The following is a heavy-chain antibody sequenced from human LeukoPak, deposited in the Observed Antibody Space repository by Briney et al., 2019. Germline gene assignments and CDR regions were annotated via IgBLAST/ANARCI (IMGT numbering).Heavy chain of an antibody. CDR1: GGSFSDYY. Sequence: SETLSLTCAVYGGSFSDYYWSWIRQSPGKGLEWIGEINRSGSTNYNPSLKSRVTISVDTSKNQFSLRLSSVTAADAAVYYRAGLALDSPLDYRGQGTLVTVSS. CDR2: INRSGST. J-gene: IGHJ4*02. CDR3: AGLALDSPLDY. V-gene: IGHV4-34*01.